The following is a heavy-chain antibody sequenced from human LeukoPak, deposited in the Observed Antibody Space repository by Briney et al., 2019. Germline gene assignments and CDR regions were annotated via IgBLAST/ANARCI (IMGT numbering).Heavy chain of an antibody. D-gene: IGHD3-9*01. J-gene: IGHJ4*02. Sequence: GGSLRLSCAASGFTFSSYAMSWVRQAPGKGLEWVSAISGSGGSTYYVDSVKGRFTISRDNSKNTLYLQMNSLRAEDTAVYYCAKDASIFWPPYYFDYWAREPWSPSPQ. CDR3: AKDASIFWPPYYFDY. V-gene: IGHV3-23*01. CDR1: GFTFSSYA. CDR2: ISGSGGST.